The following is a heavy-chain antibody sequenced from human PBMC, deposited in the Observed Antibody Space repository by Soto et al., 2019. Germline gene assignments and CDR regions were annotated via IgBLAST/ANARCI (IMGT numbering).Heavy chain of an antibody. CDR1: GYTFTSYG. CDR3: ARDAYDILTGDPATGNDAFDI. V-gene: IGHV1-18*01. Sequence: QVQLVQSGAEVKKPGASVKVSCKASGYTFTSYGISWVRQAPGQGLEWMGWISAYNGNTNYAQKLQGRVTMTTYTSTSTAYLELRSLRSDDTALYYCARDAYDILTGDPATGNDAFDIWGQGTMVTVSS. D-gene: IGHD3-9*01. CDR2: ISAYNGNT. J-gene: IGHJ3*02.